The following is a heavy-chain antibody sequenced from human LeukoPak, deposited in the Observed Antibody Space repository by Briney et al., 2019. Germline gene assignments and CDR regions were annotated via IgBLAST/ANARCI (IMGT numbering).Heavy chain of an antibody. J-gene: IGHJ4*02. Sequence: SETLSLTCTVSGGSISSYYWSWIRQPPGKGLEWIGYIYYSGSTNYNPSLKSRVTISVDTSKNQFSLKLSSVTAADTAVYYCARDYSGGYGYWGQGTLVTVSS. CDR3: ARDYSGGYGY. V-gene: IGHV4-59*12. CDR2: IYYSGST. D-gene: IGHD5-12*01. CDR1: GGSISSYY.